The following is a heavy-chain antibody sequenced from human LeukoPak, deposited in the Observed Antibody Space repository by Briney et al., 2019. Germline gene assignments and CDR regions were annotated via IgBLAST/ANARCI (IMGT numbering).Heavy chain of an antibody. V-gene: IGHV3-73*01. Sequence: GGSLRLSCAASGFSFSDSAMHWVRQASGKGLEWVGRIRDKANNYATAYAASVKGRFTISRDDSRNTAYLQMSSLKTEDTAVYYCTTVYTATFDFWGQGTLVTVPS. CDR3: TTVYTATFDF. D-gene: IGHD5-18*01. J-gene: IGHJ4*02. CDR1: GFSFSDSA. CDR2: IRDKANNYAT.